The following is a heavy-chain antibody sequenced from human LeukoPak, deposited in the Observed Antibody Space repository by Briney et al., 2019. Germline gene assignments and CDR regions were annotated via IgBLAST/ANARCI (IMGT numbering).Heavy chain of an antibody. CDR2: IYTSGST. Sequence: SETLSLTCTVSGGSISRYYWSWLRQPAGKGLEWIGRIYTSGSTNYNPSLKSRVTMSVDTSKNQFSLKLSSVAAADTGVYYCARCRGVNGMDVWGQGTTVTVSS. CDR3: ARCRGVNGMDV. J-gene: IGHJ6*02. CDR1: GGSISRYY. D-gene: IGHD3-10*01. V-gene: IGHV4-4*07.